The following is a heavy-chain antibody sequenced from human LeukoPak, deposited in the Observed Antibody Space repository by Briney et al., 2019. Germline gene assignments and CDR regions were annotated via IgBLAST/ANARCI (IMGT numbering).Heavy chain of an antibody. V-gene: IGHV3-7*03. Sequence: PGGSLRLSCAASGFTFSSFGSFWMTWVRQAPGKGLEWVATLNLDGSDKYYVDSVKGRFTVSRDNAKNSLNLQMSSLRAEDTAVYYCGRDVEDTWGQGILVTVSS. CDR3: GRDVEDT. CDR1: GFTFSSFGSFW. CDR2: LNLDGSDK. D-gene: IGHD2-21*01. J-gene: IGHJ5*02.